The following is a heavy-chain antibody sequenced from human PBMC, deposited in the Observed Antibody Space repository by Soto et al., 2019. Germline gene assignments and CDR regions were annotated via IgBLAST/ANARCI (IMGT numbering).Heavy chain of an antibody. CDR2: IYYSGTT. Sequence: SETLSLTCTVSGGPISSGGHYWTWIRQHPAKGLEWIGCIYYSGTTYYNPSLKSRLIISVDTSKNQFSLKPSSVTAADTAVYYCARDSAYDWFDPWGQGTLVTVSS. CDR3: ARDSAYDWFDP. J-gene: IGHJ5*02. V-gene: IGHV4-31*03. CDR1: GGPISSGGHY.